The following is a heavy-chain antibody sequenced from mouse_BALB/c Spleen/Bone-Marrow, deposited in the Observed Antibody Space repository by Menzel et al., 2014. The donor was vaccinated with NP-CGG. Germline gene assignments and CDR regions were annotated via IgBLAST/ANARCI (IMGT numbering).Heavy chain of an antibody. Sequence: EVKLLESGGGLVKPGGSLKLSCEVSGFTFSDYYMYWVRQNPEKRLEWVATINDGGSYTYYPDSVKGRFTISRDNAKNSLYLQKSRLKSEDTAMYYCARDGNCALDYWGQGTSVTVSS. J-gene: IGHJ4*01. CDR2: INDGGSYT. CDR3: ARDGNCALDY. CDR1: GFTFSDYY. V-gene: IGHV5-4*02. D-gene: IGHD2-1*01.